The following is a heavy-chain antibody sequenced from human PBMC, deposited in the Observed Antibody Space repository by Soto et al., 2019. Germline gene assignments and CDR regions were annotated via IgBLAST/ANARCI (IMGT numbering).Heavy chain of an antibody. J-gene: IGHJ5*02. Sequence: PSETLSLTCTVSGGSISSSSYYWGWIRQPPGKGLEWIGSIYYSGSTYYNPSLKSRVTISVDTSKNQFSLKLSSVTAADTAVYYCARQLSQDYDFWSGPNWFDPWGQGTLVTVSS. CDR1: GGSISSSSYY. CDR2: IYYSGST. D-gene: IGHD3-3*01. V-gene: IGHV4-39*01. CDR3: ARQLSQDYDFWSGPNWFDP.